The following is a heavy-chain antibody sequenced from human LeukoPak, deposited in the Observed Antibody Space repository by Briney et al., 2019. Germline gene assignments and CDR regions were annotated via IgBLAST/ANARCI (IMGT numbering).Heavy chain of an antibody. V-gene: IGHV1-2*02. CDR3: ARGRRITIFGVVHVAFDI. CDR1: GYTFTGYY. J-gene: IGHJ3*02. D-gene: IGHD3-3*01. CDR2: INPNSGGT. Sequence: ASVKVSCKASGYTFTGYYMHWVRQAPGQGLEWMGWINPNSGGTNYAQKFQGRVTMTRDTSISTAYMELSRLRSDDTAVYYCARGRRITIFGVVHVAFDIWGQGTMVTVSS.